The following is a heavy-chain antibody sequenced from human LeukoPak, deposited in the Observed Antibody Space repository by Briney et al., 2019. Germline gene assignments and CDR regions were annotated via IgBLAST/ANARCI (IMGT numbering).Heavy chain of an antibody. Sequence: GASVKVSCKASGYTFTRCYMHCVRQAPGQGLEWMGIINPSGGSTSYAQKFQGRVTMTRDTSTSTVYTELSSLRSEDTAVYYCARVRYVSGYPYYFDYWGQGTLVTVSS. CDR2: INPSGGST. CDR1: GYTFTRCY. V-gene: IGHV1-46*01. D-gene: IGHD3-22*01. J-gene: IGHJ4*02. CDR3: ARVRYVSGYPYYFDY.